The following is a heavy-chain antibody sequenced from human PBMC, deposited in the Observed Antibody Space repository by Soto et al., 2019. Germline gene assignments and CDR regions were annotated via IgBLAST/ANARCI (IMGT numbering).Heavy chain of an antibody. CDR3: ARREIAAAGTVGWFDP. J-gene: IGHJ5*02. Sequence: GESLKISCKGSGYSFTSYWIGWVRQMPGKGLEWMGIIYPGDSDTRYSPSFQGQVTISADKSISTAYLQWSSLKASDTAMYYCARREIAAAGTVGWFDPWGQGTLVSVSS. CDR1: GYSFTSYW. V-gene: IGHV5-51*01. CDR2: IYPGDSDT. D-gene: IGHD6-13*01.